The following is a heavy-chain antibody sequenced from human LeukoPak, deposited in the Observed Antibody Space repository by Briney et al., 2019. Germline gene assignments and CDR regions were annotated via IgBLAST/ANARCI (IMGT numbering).Heavy chain of an antibody. CDR2: ISGSGGST. J-gene: IGHJ6*03. V-gene: IGHV3-23*01. CDR3: AKARPTTVVTPEDYYYMDV. D-gene: IGHD4-23*01. Sequence: GGSLRLSCAASGFTFSSYAMSWVRQAPGKGLEWVSAISGSGGSTYYADSVKGRFTISRDNSKNTLYLQMNSLRAEDTAVYYCAKARPTTVVTPEDYYYMDVWGKGTTVTVSS. CDR1: GFTFSSYA.